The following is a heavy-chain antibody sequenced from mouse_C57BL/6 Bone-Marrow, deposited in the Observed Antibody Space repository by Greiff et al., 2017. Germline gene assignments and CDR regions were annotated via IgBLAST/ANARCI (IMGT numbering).Heavy chain of an antibody. CDR1: GYTFTSYW. CDR3: ARDNSNYVFGYAMDY. Sequence: QVQLQQPGAELVKPGASVKLSCKASGYTFTSYWMQWVKQRPGQGLEWIGEIDPSDSYTNYNQKFKGKATLTVDTSSSTAYMQLSSLTSEDSAVYYCARDNSNYVFGYAMDYWGQGTSVTV. V-gene: IGHV1-50*01. CDR2: IDPSDSYT. D-gene: IGHD2-5*01. J-gene: IGHJ4*01.